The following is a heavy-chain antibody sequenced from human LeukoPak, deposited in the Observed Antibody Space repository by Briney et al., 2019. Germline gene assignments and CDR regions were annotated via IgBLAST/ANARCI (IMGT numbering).Heavy chain of an antibody. J-gene: IGHJ4*02. CDR3: ARTIGYCSGGSCYDGTYFDY. Sequence: SETLSLTCTVSGGSISGSSYYWGWIRQPPGKGLEWIGSIYYSGSTYYNPSLKSRVTISVDTSKNQFSLKLSSVTAADTAVYYCARTIGYCSGGSCYDGTYFDYWGQGTLVTVSS. CDR1: GGSISGSSYY. D-gene: IGHD2-15*01. CDR2: IYYSGST. V-gene: IGHV4-39*07.